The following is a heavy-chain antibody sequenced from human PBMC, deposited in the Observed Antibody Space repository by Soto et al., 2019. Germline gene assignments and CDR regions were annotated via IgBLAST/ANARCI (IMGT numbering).Heavy chain of an antibody. D-gene: IGHD2-2*01. Sequence: SVKVSCKASGGTFSSYAISWVRQAPGQGLEWMGGIIPIFGTANYAQKFQGRVTITADESTSTAYMELSSLRSEDTAVYYCARGLGDIVVVPAAMSYYYYYGMDVWGQGTTVTVSS. CDR1: GGTFSSYA. J-gene: IGHJ6*02. CDR2: IIPIFGTA. V-gene: IGHV1-69*13. CDR3: ARGLGDIVVVPAAMSYYYYYGMDV.